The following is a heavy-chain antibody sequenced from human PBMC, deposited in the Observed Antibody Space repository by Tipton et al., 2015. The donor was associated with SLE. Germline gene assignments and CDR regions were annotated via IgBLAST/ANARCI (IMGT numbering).Heavy chain of an antibody. CDR2: IYITGST. D-gene: IGHD3-9*01. CDR3: ARGSDLLTGYYYFDL. J-gene: IGHJ4*02. CDR1: GGSINNYY. Sequence: TLSLTCTVSGGSINNYYWSWVRQSAGKGLEWIGRIYITGSTNFSPSLMSRVTLSVDTSKNQFSLKLTPVTAADTAVYYCARGSDLLTGYYYFDLWGQGTVVTVSS. V-gene: IGHV4-4*07.